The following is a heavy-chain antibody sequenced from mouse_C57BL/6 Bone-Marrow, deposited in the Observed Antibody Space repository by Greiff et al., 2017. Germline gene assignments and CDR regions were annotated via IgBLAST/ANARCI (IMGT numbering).Heavy chain of an antibody. CDR3: ARKGYYGSSYLDFDY. Sequence: VQLQQPGAELVRPGTSVKLSCKASGYTFTSYWMHWVKQRPGQGLEWIGVIDPSDSYTNYNQKFKGKATLTVDTSSSTAYMQLSSLTSEDSAVYYCARKGYYGSSYLDFDYWGQGTTLTVSS. CDR1: GYTFTSYW. D-gene: IGHD1-1*01. V-gene: IGHV1-59*01. CDR2: IDPSDSYT. J-gene: IGHJ2*01.